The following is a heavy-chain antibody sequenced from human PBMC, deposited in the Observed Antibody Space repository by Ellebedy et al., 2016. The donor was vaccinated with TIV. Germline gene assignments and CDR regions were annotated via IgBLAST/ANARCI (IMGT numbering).Heavy chain of an antibody. D-gene: IGHD6-19*01. J-gene: IGHJ3*02. Sequence: GESLKISCAASGFTVSSNYMSWVRQAPGKGLEWVSVIYSGGSTYYADPVKGRFTISRDNSKNTLYLQMNSLRAEDTAVYYCARGRGYSSGWDAFDIWGQGTMVTVSS. CDR2: IYSGGST. CDR1: GFTVSSNY. V-gene: IGHV3-66*01. CDR3: ARGRGYSSGWDAFDI.